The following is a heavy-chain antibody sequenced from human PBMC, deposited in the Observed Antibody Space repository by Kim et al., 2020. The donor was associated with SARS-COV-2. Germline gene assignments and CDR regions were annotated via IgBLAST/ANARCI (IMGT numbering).Heavy chain of an antibody. CDR3: VRGTRGKGLDY. Sequence: FVDSVRGRFTITRDNQKNSVFLQMNSLRVDDTARYYCVRGTRGKGLDYWGQGTLVTVSS. V-gene: IGHV3-7*04. J-gene: IGHJ4*02.